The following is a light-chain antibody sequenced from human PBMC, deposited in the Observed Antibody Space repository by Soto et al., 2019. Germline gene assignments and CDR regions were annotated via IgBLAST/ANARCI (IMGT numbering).Light chain of an antibody. CDR1: QSISSY. V-gene: IGKV1-39*01. J-gene: IGKJ1*01. Sequence: DIQMTQSPSSLSASVGDRVTITCRASQSISSYLNWYQQKPGKAPKLLIYAASSLQSGVPSRFSGSGSGTDFTLTISRLQPEDFATYYCQQSYSIPCTFGQGTKVEIK. CDR3: QQSYSIPCT. CDR2: AAS.